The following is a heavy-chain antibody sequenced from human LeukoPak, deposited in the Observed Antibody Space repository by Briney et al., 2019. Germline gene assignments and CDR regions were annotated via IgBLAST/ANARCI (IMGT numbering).Heavy chain of an antibody. CDR2: ISGSSTAT. CDR3: ANEYTSGWYFLGYYNYYYMDV. Sequence: GGSLRLSCAASEFTFMSYAMSWVRQAPGKGLEWVSTISGSSTATYYADSVKGRFTISRDNSQNTLYLQMNSLRAEDTAVYYCANEYTSGWYFLGYYNYYYMDVWGKGTTVSVSS. J-gene: IGHJ6*03. D-gene: IGHD6-19*01. CDR1: EFTFMSYA. V-gene: IGHV3-23*01.